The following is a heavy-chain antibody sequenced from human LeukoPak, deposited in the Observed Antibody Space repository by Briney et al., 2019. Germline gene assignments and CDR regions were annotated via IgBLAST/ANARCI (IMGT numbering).Heavy chain of an antibody. CDR1: GYTFTDYY. CDR2: INPNSAGT. V-gene: IGHV1-2*02. J-gene: IGHJ4*02. D-gene: IGHD6-19*01. Sequence: ASVKVSCKASGYTFTDYYMHWVRQAPGQGLEWMGWINPNSAGTNYAQKFEGRVTMTRDTSISTAYMELSRLRSDDTAAYYCAREDSGWYVDYWGQGTLVTVSS. CDR3: AREDSGWYVDY.